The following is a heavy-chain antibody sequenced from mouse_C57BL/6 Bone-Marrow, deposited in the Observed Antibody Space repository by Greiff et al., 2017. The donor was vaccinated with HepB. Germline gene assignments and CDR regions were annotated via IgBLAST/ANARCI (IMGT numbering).Heavy chain of an antibody. D-gene: IGHD1-2*01. V-gene: IGHV5-6*01. Sequence: EVQRVESGGDLVKPGGSLNLSVPALGSIFSSFGLFGFRQIQYKRLEWVATISSGGSYTYYPDSVKGRFTISRDNAKNTLYLQMSSLKSEDTAMYYCARQGLRPSYAMDYWGQGTSVTVSS. J-gene: IGHJ4*01. CDR3: ARQGLRPSYAMDY. CDR1: GSIFSSFG. CDR2: ISSGGSYT.